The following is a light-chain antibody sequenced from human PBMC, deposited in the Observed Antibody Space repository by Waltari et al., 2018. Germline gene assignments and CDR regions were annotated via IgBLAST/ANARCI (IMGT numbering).Light chain of an antibody. CDR3: QQYYSRRT. J-gene: IGKJ1*01. CDR1: QSILYKSNDKNY. CDR2: WAS. V-gene: IGKV4-1*01. Sequence: IVMTQSPDSLAVSLGERATINCKSSQSILYKSNDKNYLAWYQQKPGQPPKRLIYWASTRESGVPDRFSGNGSGTDFTLTISSLQAEDVAVYYCQQYYSRRTFGQGTKVEI.